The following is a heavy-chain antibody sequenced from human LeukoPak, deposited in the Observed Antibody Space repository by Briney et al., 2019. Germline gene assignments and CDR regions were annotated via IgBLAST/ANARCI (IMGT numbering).Heavy chain of an antibody. D-gene: IGHD3-10*01. CDR2: IYSSGST. J-gene: IGHJ3*02. Sequence: SETLSLTCSVSGASISSGSNYWGWIRQPPGKTLEWIGSIYSSGSTYYNPSLKSRVIITIDTPKNHFSLTLSSVTAADTAVYYCARSDGYGLVGIWGQGTMVTASS. CDR1: GASISSGSNY. V-gene: IGHV4-39*07. CDR3: ARSDGYGLVGI.